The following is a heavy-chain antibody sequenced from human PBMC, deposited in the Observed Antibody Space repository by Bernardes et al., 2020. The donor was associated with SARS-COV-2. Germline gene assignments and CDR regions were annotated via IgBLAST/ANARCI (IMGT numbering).Heavy chain of an antibody. CDR3: TTGAEIYYVSSGVSYYLDF. V-gene: IGHV3-15*07. J-gene: IGHJ4*02. CDR1: GFTFSNDW. D-gene: IGHD3-22*01. CDR2: IKRKTDGGST. Sequence: VGSLLLSCAASGFTFSNDWMNWVRQAPGTGLEWVGHIKRKTDGGSTDYAAPVKGRFTISGDDKKNTMHLQMNSLKTEDTAVYYCTTGAEIYYVSSGVSYYLDFWGQGTLGTVSS.